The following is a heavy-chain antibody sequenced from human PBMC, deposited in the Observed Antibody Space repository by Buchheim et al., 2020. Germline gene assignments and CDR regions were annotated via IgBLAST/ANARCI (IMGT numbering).Heavy chain of an antibody. CDR2: INHSGST. CDR1: GGSFSGYY. D-gene: IGHD6-6*01. J-gene: IGHJ6*02. Sequence: QVQLQQWGAGLLKPSETLSLTCAVYGGSFSGYYWSWIRQPPGKGLEWIGEINHSGSTNYNPSLKSRVTISVDTSKNQFSLKLSSVTAADTAVYYCARGDIEYSSSSRPDYYYYYGMDVWGQGTT. V-gene: IGHV4-34*01. CDR3: ARGDIEYSSSSRPDYYYYYGMDV.